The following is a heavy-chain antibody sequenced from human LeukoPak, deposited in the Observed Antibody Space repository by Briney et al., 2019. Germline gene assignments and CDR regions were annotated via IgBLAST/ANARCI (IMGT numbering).Heavy chain of an antibody. D-gene: IGHD5-18*01. Sequence: GGSLRLSCAASGFTFSSYAMTWVRQALGKGLEWVSGISDSGGTTYYVDSVRGRFTISRDNSKKTLHLRMASLRAEDTAVYFCAKDVGGYSYVDAFDLWGQGTMVTVSS. V-gene: IGHV3-23*01. CDR1: GFTFSSYA. CDR2: ISDSGGTT. CDR3: AKDVGGYSYVDAFDL. J-gene: IGHJ3*01.